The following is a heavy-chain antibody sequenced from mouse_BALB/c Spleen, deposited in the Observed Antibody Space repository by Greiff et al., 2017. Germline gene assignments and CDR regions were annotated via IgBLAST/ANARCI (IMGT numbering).Heavy chain of an antibody. CDR3: AREGGYSYYFDY. CDR2: ISSGGST. V-gene: IGHV5-6-5*01. Sequence: EVKVVESGGDLVKPGGSLKLSCAASGFTFSSYAMSWVRQTPEKRLEWVASISSGGSTYYPDSVKGRFTISRDNARNILYLQMSSLRSEDTAMYYCAREGGYSYYFDYWGQGTTLTVSS. J-gene: IGHJ2*01. D-gene: IGHD2-3*01. CDR1: GFTFSSYA.